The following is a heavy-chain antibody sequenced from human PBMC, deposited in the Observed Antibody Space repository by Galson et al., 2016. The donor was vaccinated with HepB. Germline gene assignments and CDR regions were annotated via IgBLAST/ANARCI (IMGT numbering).Heavy chain of an antibody. J-gene: IGHJ6*02. CDR1: GHTFTYFY. D-gene: IGHD5-12*01. CDR2: INPSGGGT. V-gene: IGHV1-46*01. Sequence: SVKVSCKASGHTFTYFYIHWVRQAPGQGLEWMGIINPSGGGTTYAQKFQGRVSLTSDTSTSTVYMELTSLTSEDTAVYYCASWGGNMVATFYYYYGLDVWGQGTTVTVSS. CDR3: ASWGGNMVATFYYYYGLDV.